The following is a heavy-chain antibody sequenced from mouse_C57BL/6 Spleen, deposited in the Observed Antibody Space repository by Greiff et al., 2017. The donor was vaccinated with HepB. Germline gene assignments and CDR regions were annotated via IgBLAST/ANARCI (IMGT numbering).Heavy chain of an antibody. J-gene: IGHJ1*03. CDR3: ARSYYSNSRYWYFDV. V-gene: IGHV1-80*01. Sequence: VQLQQSGAELVKPGASVKISCKASGYAFSSYWMNWVKQRPGKGLEWIGQIYPGDGDTNYNGEFKGKATLTADKSSSTAYMQLSSLASEDSAVYFCARSYYSNSRYWYFDVWGTGTTVTVSS. CDR2: IYPGDGDT. CDR1: GYAFSSYW. D-gene: IGHD2-5*01.